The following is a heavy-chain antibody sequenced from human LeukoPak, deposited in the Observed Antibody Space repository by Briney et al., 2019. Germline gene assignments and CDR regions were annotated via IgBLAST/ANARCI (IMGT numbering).Heavy chain of an antibody. CDR3: ARGDQNFDY. J-gene: IGHJ4*02. V-gene: IGHV6-1*01. Sequence: SQTLSLTCAISGDSVSSKSVWNWIRQSPSRGLEWLRRIYYRSKWSNNYAVSVKSRITINPDTSKNQFSLQLSSVTAEDTALYYCARGDQNFDYWGQGTLVTVSS. CDR2: IYYRSKWSN. CDR1: GDSVSSKSV. D-gene: IGHD5-24*01.